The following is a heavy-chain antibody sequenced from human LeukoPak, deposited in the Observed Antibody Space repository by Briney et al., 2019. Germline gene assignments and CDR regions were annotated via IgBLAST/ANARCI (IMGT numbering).Heavy chain of an antibody. Sequence: ASVKVSCKASGYTFTSYGISWMRQAPGQGLEWMGWISAYNGNTNYAQKLQGRVTMTTDTSTSTAYMELRSLRSDDTAVYYCANLGQDCSSTSCYEANWFDPWGQGTLVTVSS. CDR3: ANLGQDCSSTSCYEANWFDP. V-gene: IGHV1-18*01. D-gene: IGHD2-2*01. CDR1: GYTFTSYG. CDR2: ISAYNGNT. J-gene: IGHJ5*02.